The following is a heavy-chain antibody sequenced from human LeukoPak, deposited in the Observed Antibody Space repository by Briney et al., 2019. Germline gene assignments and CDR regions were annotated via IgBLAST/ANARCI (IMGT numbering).Heavy chain of an antibody. Sequence: PSETLSLTCIVSGGSMSSYYWSWIRQPPGKGLEWIGYMYYSGSTNYNYNPSLKSRVTISVDTSKNQFSLKLSSVTAADTAVYYCERGGTMTTVPLWGQGTLVPVSS. D-gene: IGHD4-17*01. CDR2: MYYSGST. J-gene: IGHJ4*02. V-gene: IGHV4-59*08. CDR3: ERGGTMTTVPL. CDR1: GGSMSSYY.